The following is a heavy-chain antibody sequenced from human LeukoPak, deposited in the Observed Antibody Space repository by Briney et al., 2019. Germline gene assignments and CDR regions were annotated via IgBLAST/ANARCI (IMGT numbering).Heavy chain of an antibody. CDR3: ARVPQNEQWLTPFDY. Sequence: ASVKVSCKASGYTFTSYDINWVRQATEQGLEWMGWMNPNSGNTGYAQKFQGRVTMTRNTSISTAYMELSSLRSEDTAVYYCARVPQNEQWLTPFDYWGQGTLVTVSS. CDR2: MNPNSGNT. V-gene: IGHV1-8*01. D-gene: IGHD6-19*01. J-gene: IGHJ4*02. CDR1: GYTFTSYD.